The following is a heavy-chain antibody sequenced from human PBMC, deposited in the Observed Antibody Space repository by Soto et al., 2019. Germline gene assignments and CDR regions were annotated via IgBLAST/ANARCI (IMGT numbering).Heavy chain of an antibody. J-gene: IGHJ6*02. CDR3: TSPRSPDYGMDV. Sequence: ASETLSLTCTVSGGSISSGGYYWSWIRQHPGKGLEWIGYIYYSGSTSYNPSLKSRVTISVDTSKNQFSLKLSSVTAADTAVYYCTSPRSPDYGMDVWGQGTTVTVSS. V-gene: IGHV4-31*03. CDR2: IYYSGST. CDR1: GGSISSGGYY.